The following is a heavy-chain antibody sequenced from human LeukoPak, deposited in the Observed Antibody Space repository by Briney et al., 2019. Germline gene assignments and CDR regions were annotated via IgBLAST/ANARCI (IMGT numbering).Heavy chain of an antibody. J-gene: IGHJ6*02. Sequence: GGSLRLSCAASGFTFSSHAMSWVRQAPGKGLEWVSGISGSGGSTHYTDSVKGRFTISRDNSKNTLYLQMNGLRAEDTAVYYCARDTLGSGPAPYGMDVWGQGTTVTVSS. D-gene: IGHD3-10*01. V-gene: IGHV3-23*01. CDR2: ISGSGGST. CDR3: ARDTLGSGPAPYGMDV. CDR1: GFTFSSHA.